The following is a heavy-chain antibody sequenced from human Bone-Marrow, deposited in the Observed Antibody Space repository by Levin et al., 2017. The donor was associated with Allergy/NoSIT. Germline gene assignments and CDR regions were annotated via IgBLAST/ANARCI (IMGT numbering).Heavy chain of an antibody. J-gene: IGHJ4*02. CDR3: AKNQKDYSSSPLDY. Sequence: QSGGSLRLSCGASGFTFSTHAMTWVRQAPGKGLEWVSSVSGNGATTYYAESVKGRFTFSRDNSKNTLSLQMNILRGEDTALYFCAKNQKDYSSSPLDYWGQGTLVTVSS. D-gene: IGHD4-11*01. CDR2: VSGNGATT. CDR1: GFTFSTHA. V-gene: IGHV3-23*01.